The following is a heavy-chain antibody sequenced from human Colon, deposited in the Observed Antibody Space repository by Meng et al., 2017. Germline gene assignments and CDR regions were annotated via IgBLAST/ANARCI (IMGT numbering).Heavy chain of an antibody. CDR1: GGSISSGDYY. Sequence: QVQAPESGPGLVQPSQTLSLTCTVSGGSISSGDYYWSWIRQPPGKGLEWIRYIYYSGSTYSNASLKSRVTISIDRSKNQFSLKLSSVTAADTAVYYCARDRKHYGERGWFDPWGQGTLVTVSS. CDR2: IYYSGST. V-gene: IGHV4-30-4*01. D-gene: IGHD4-17*01. J-gene: IGHJ5*02. CDR3: ARDRKHYGERGWFDP.